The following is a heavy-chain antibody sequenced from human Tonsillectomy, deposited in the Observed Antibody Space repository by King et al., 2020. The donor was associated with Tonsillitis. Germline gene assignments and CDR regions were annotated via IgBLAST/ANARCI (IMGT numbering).Heavy chain of an antibody. D-gene: IGHD2-15*01. CDR2: INPNSGGT. CDR3: ARGARGYCSGGSCYDLGYFDY. V-gene: IGHV1-2*02. J-gene: IGHJ4*02. Sequence: VQLVESGAEVKKPGASVKVSCKASGYTFTGYYMHWVRQAPGQGLEWMGWINPNSGGTNYAQKFQGRVTMTRDTSISTAYMELSRLRSDDTAVYYCARGARGYCSGGSCYDLGYFDYWGQGTLVTVSS. CDR1: GYTFTGYY.